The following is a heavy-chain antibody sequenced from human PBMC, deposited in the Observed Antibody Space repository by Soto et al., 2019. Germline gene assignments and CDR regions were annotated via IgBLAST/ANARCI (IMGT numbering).Heavy chain of an antibody. CDR3: ARGDKGKVYMCGPDPYYYCYMVV. CDR1: GGAFSNHA. J-gene: IGHJ6*03. V-gene: IGHV1-69*06. CDR2: VIPICGTP. Sequence: QLVQSGAEVKKPGSSVKVSCKAAGGAFSNHAISWVRQAPGQGLEWMGGVIPICGTPMYAQEFKGRVTITAAKSTRTVYMEPGSATSEDTAVSYCARGDKGKVYMCGPDPYYYCYMVVWG. D-gene: IGHD2-21*01.